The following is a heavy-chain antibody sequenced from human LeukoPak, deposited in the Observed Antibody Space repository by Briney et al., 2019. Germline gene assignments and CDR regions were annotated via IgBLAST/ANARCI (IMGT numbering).Heavy chain of an antibody. V-gene: IGHV4-39*01. CDR2: VHYDGFS. CDR1: GGSISRSSYY. J-gene: IGHJ4*02. CDR3: VKSGYDDTVLPIYFDS. D-gene: IGHD5-18*01. Sequence: PSDTLSLICTVSGGSISRSSYYWGWIRQPPGRGLEWLGGVHYDGFSYYNPALKRRVTISLDTSRNQFLLKLNSVTAADTAVYHCVKSGYDDTVLPIYFDSWGQGTPVTVSS.